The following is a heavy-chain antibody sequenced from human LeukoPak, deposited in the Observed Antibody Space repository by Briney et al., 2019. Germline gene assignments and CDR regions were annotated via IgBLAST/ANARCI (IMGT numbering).Heavy chain of an antibody. CDR1: GGSISSSSYY. Sequence: SETLSLTCTVSGGSISSSSYYWGWIRQPPGKGLEWIGSIYYSGSTYYNPSLKSRVTVSVDTSKDQFSLKVNSLTAADTAVYYCARRPYHYDIIGPIWGRGTMVTVSS. CDR2: IYYSGST. J-gene: IGHJ3*02. D-gene: IGHD3-22*01. CDR3: ARRPYHYDIIGPI. V-gene: IGHV4-39*07.